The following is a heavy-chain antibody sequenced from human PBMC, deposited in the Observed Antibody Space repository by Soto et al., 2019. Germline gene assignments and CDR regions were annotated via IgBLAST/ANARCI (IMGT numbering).Heavy chain of an antibody. J-gene: IGHJ1*01. CDR3: ARDRSDYYDSSGYYEEYFQH. D-gene: IGHD3-22*01. CDR2: INSDGSST. CDR1: GFTFSSYW. V-gene: IGHV3-74*01. Sequence: GGSLRLSCAASGFTFSSYWMHWVRQAPGKGLVWVSRINSDGSSTSYADSVKGRSTISRDNAKNTLYLQMNSLRAEDTAVYYCARDRSDYYDSSGYYEEYFQHWGQGTLVTVSS.